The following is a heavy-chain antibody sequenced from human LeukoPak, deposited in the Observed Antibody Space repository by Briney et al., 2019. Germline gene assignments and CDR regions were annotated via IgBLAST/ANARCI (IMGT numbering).Heavy chain of an antibody. Sequence: SETLSLTCAVYGWSFSGYYWNWIRQPPGKGLEWMGVINHSGSTNYNPSLMSRGTISVDTNKNQFSLKLSSVTAADTAVYYCARVRRSRPAYNWFDPWGQGALVTVSS. J-gene: IGHJ5*02. V-gene: IGHV4-34*01. CDR1: GWSFSGYY. CDR2: INHSGST. CDR3: ARVRRSRPAYNWFDP. D-gene: IGHD6-13*01.